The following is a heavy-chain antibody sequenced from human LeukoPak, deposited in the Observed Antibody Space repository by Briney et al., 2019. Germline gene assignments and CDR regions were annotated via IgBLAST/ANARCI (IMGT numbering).Heavy chain of an antibody. V-gene: IGHV3-30*18. CDR1: GITFRSYG. CDR2: ISYDGSHK. Sequence: GGSLRLSCAASGITFRSYGMHWVRQAPGKGLEWVAVISYDGSHKYYADSVKGRFSISRDNSKNTLYLQMNSLRAEDTAVYYCVKITSVTGGDCWGQGTRLTVSS. J-gene: IGHJ4*02. D-gene: IGHD1-1*01. CDR3: VKITSVTGGDC.